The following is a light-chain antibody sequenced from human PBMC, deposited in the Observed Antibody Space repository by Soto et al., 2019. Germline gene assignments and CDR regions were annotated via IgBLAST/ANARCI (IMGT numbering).Light chain of an antibody. CDR1: QSINSN. CDR3: QQYGSSPPYT. J-gene: IGKJ2*01. Sequence: IVMTQSPATLSVSPGERATLSCRASQSINSNLAWYQQKPGQAPRLLMFRASIRATGFPARFSGSGSGTEFTLTISSLEPEDSAVYYCQQYGSSPPYTFGQGTKLEIK. CDR2: RAS. V-gene: IGKV3-15*01.